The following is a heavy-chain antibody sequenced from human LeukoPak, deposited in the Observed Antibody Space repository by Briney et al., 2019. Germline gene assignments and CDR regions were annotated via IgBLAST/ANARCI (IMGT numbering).Heavy chain of an antibody. CDR2: ISWNSGSI. D-gene: IGHD6-25*01. J-gene: IGHJ3*02. CDR3: ASGLGGDAFDI. Sequence: GGSLRLSCAASGFTFDDYAMHWVRQAPGKGLEWVSGISWNSGSIGYADSVKGRFTISRDNAKNSLYLQMNSLRAEDTALHYCASGLGGDAFDIWGQGTMVTVSS. V-gene: IGHV3-9*01. CDR1: GFTFDDYA.